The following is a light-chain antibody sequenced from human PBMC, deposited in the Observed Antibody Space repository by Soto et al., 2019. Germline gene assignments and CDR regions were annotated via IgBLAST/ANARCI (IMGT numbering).Light chain of an antibody. V-gene: IGLV1-47*01. CDR3: AVWDVSLSAWV. J-gene: IGLJ3*02. CDR1: TSNIGKNY. CDR2: KSN. Sequence: QSVLTQPPSASDTPGQRVTVSCSGSTSNIGKNYVYWYQQLPGTAPKLLIYKSNQRPPGVPDRFSGSKSGTSASLAISGLRSEDEADYYCAVWDVSLSAWVFGGGTKLTVL.